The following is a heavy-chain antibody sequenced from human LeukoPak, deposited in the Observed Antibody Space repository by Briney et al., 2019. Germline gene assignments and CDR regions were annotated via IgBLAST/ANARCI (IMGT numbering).Heavy chain of an antibody. Sequence: GGSLRLSCAASGFTFSSYWMHWVRQAPGKGLVWVSRIRSDGSSTTYADSVKGRFTISRDNTKNTLYLQVNSLRADDTAVYYCARDDYNRHWGQGTLVTVSS. CDR2: IRSDGSST. D-gene: IGHD4-11*01. V-gene: IGHV3-74*01. J-gene: IGHJ4*02. CDR3: ARDDYNRH. CDR1: GFTFSSYW.